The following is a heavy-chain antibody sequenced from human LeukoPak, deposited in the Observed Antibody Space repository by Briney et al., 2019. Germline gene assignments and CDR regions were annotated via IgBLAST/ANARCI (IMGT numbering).Heavy chain of an antibody. V-gene: IGHV4-59*08. CDR1: GGSISSYY. D-gene: IGHD5-24*01. CDR2: IYYSGST. Sequence: SETLSLTCTVSGGSISSYYWSWIRQPPGKGLEWIGYIYYSGSTNYNPSLKSRVTISVDTSKNQFSLKLSSVTAADTAVYYCARHGDGDDYILGYGAFDIWGQGTMVTVSS. J-gene: IGHJ3*02. CDR3: ARHGDGDDYILGYGAFDI.